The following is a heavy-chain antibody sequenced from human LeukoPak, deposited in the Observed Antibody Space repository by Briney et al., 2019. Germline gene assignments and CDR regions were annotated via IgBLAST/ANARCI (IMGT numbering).Heavy chain of an antibody. CDR1: GFTFSSYE. V-gene: IGHV3-48*03. D-gene: IGHD6-25*01. J-gene: IGHJ4*02. Sequence: GGSLRLSCAASGFTFSSYEMNWVRQAPGKGLEWVSYISSSGSTIYYADSVKGRFTISRDNAKNSLYLQMNSLRAEGTAVYYCAIAAGWELGYWGQGTLVTVSS. CDR3: AIAAGWELGY. CDR2: ISSSGSTI.